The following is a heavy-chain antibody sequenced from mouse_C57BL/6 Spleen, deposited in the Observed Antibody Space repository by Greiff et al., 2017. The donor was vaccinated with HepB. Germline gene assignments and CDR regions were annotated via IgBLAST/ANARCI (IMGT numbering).Heavy chain of an antibody. V-gene: IGHV5-17*01. CDR1: GFTFSDYG. CDR3: AKGSYDSYFGY. CDR2: ISSGSSTI. Sequence: EVKLMQSGGGLVKPGGSLKLSCAASGFTFSDYGMHWVRQAPEKGLEWVAYISSGSSTIYYADTVKGRFTISRDNAKNTLFLQVTSLRSADTAMYYCAKGSYDSYFGYWGHGATLTVSS. J-gene: IGHJ2*01. D-gene: IGHD2-4*01.